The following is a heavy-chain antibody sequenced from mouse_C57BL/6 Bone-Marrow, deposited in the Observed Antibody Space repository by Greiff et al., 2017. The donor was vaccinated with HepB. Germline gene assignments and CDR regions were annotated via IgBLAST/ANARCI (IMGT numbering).Heavy chain of an antibody. V-gene: IGHV5-4*01. CDR3: ARDNYAMDY. J-gene: IGHJ4*01. Sequence: EVQRVESGGGIVKPGGSLKLSCAASGFTFSSYAMSWVRQTPEKRLEWVATISDGGSYTYYPDNVKGRFTISRDNAKNNLYLQMSHLKSEDTAMYYCARDNYAMDYWGQGTSVTVSS. CDR1: GFTFSSYA. CDR2: ISDGGSYT.